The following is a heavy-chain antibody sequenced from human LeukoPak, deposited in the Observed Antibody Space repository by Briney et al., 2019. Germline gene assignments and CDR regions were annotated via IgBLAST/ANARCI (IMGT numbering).Heavy chain of an antibody. CDR2: IIPIFGTA. V-gene: IGHV1-69*13. Sequence: SVTVSCKASGGTFSSYAIRWVRQAPGHGLEWMGGIIPIFGTANYAQKFQGRVTITADESTSTAYMELSSLRAEDTAVYYCARSPREYCSSTSCYLNWFDPWGQGTLVTVSS. J-gene: IGHJ5*02. CDR3: ARSPREYCSSTSCYLNWFDP. CDR1: GGTFSSYA. D-gene: IGHD2-2*01.